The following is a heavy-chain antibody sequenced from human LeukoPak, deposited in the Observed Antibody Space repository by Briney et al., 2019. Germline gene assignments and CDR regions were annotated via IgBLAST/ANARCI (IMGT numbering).Heavy chain of an antibody. Sequence: SVKVSCKASGGTFSSYAISWVRQAPGQGLEWMGGIIPIFGTANYAQKFQGRVTITTGESTSTAYMELSSLRSEDTAVYYCARAPAGGWLHRKGDWFDPWGQGTLVTVSS. CDR3: ARAPAGGWLHRKGDWFDP. CDR1: GGTFSSYA. V-gene: IGHV1-69*05. J-gene: IGHJ5*02. CDR2: IIPIFGTA. D-gene: IGHD5-12*01.